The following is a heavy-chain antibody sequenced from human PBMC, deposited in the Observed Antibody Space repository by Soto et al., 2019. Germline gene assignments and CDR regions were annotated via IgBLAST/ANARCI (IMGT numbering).Heavy chain of an antibody. CDR3: ARLYSNYAKIDY. CDR1: GGSISSGGYY. D-gene: IGHD4-4*01. V-gene: IGHV4-31*03. CDR2: IYYSGST. J-gene: IGHJ4*02. Sequence: SETLSLTCTVSGGSISSGGYYWSWIRQHPGRGLEWIGYIYYSGSTYYNPSLKSRVTISVDTSKSQFSLKLSSVTAADTAVYYCARLYSNYAKIDYWGQGTLVTVSS.